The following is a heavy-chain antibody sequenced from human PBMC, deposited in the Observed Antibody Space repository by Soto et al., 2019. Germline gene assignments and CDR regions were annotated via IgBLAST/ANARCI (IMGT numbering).Heavy chain of an antibody. CDR1: GYSFIDYY. J-gene: IGHJ4*02. CDR3: ARPPGYISDWYYFDL. V-gene: IGHV1-2*02. Sequence: ASVKVSCKASGYSFIDYYMHWVRQAPGQGFERMGRISPKSGGTNYAQKFEGRVTMTWDTSLNTAYMELSSLISEDTAVYYCARPPGYISDWYYFDLWGQGTLVTVSS. D-gene: IGHD3-9*01. CDR2: ISPKSGGT.